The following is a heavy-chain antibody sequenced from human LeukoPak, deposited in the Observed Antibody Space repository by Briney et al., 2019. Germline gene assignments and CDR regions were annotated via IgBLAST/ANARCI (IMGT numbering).Heavy chain of an antibody. V-gene: IGHV3-9*01. Sequence: GRSLRLSCAASGFTFDDYAMHWVRQAPGKGLGWVSGISWNSGSIGYADSVKGRFTISRDNAKNSLYLQMNSLRAEDTALYYCAKDIWANDVNDAFDIWGQGTMVTVSS. CDR3: AKDIWANDVNDAFDI. CDR2: ISWNSGSI. CDR1: GFTFDDYA. J-gene: IGHJ3*02. D-gene: IGHD1-1*01.